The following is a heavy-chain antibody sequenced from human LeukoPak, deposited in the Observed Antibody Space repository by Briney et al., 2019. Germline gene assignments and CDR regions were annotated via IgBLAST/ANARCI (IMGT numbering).Heavy chain of an antibody. V-gene: IGHV3-48*04. Sequence: GGSLRLSCAASGFTFSSYSMNWVRQAPGKGLEWVSYISSSSSTIYYADSVKGRFTISRDNAKNSLYLQMNSLRAEDTAVYYCARDLYCSGGSCYGMDVWGLGTTVTVSS. J-gene: IGHJ6*02. CDR3: ARDLYCSGGSCYGMDV. CDR2: ISSSSSTI. D-gene: IGHD2-15*01. CDR1: GFTFSSYS.